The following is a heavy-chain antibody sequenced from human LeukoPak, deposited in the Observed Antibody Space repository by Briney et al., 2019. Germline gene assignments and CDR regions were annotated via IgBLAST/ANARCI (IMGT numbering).Heavy chain of an antibody. J-gene: IGHJ1*01. V-gene: IGHV1-69*05. Sequence: SVKVSCKASGGTFSSYAISWVRQAPGQGLEWMGRSIPIFGTANYAQKFQGRVTITTDESTSTAYMELSSLRSEDTAVYYCANRQIALAGTTFGEYFQHWGQGTLVTVSS. CDR1: GGTFSSYA. D-gene: IGHD6-19*01. CDR3: ANRQIALAGTTFGEYFQH. CDR2: SIPIFGTA.